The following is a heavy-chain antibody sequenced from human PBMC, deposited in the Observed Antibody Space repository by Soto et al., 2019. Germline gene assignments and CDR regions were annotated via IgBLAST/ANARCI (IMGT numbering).Heavy chain of an antibody. Sequence: PGGSLRLSCAASGFTFSSYSMNWVRQAPGKGLEWVSSISSSSSYIYYADSVKGRFTISRDNAKNSLYLQMNSLRAEDTAVYYCARAASYYYDSSGYYLYWGQGTLVTVSS. CDR1: GFTFSSYS. CDR3: ARAASYYYDSSGYYLY. V-gene: IGHV3-21*04. J-gene: IGHJ4*02. D-gene: IGHD3-22*01. CDR2: ISSSSSYI.